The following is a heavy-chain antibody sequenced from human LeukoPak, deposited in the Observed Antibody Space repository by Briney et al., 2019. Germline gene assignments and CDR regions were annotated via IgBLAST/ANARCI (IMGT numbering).Heavy chain of an antibody. V-gene: IGHV3-7*05. CDR3: ATLGAYDRFDS. CDR1: GFTFSNYW. J-gene: IGHJ4*02. Sequence: GGSLRLSCAASGFTFSNYWMSWVRQAPGKGLEWVANIKQDGSEKLYADSLKGRFTISRDNAKNSLYLQMNSLRAEDTAVYYCATLGAYDRFDSWGQGTLVTVSS. D-gene: IGHD5-12*01. CDR2: IKQDGSEK.